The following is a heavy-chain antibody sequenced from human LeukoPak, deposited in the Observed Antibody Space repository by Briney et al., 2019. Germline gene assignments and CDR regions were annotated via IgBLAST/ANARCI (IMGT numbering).Heavy chain of an antibody. V-gene: IGHV3-23*01. Sequence: GSLRLSCAASGFTFSSYAMSWVRQAPGKGLEWVSGISSNGGSTYYADSVKGRFTISRDNSKNTLCLQINSLRAEDTAVYYCAKYRGDGYKWGYFQEWGQGTLVAVSS. CDR2: ISSNGGST. J-gene: IGHJ1*01. D-gene: IGHD5-24*01. CDR3: AKYRGDGYKWGYFQE. CDR1: GFTFSSYA.